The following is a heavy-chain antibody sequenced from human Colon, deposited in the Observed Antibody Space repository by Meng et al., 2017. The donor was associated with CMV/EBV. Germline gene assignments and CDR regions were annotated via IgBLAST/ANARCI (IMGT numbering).Heavy chain of an antibody. CDR1: GFTFRNYR. Sequence: ASGFTFRNYRMNWVRQAPGKEPVWVSRIDSDGTFKTYADSVKGRFTVSRDNAKNTLYLQMNSLRVEDTAFYYCARESAPVPNVFDMWGQGTMVTVSS. V-gene: IGHV3-74*01. CDR3: ARESAPVPNVFDM. J-gene: IGHJ3*02. D-gene: IGHD6-13*01. CDR2: IDSDGTFK.